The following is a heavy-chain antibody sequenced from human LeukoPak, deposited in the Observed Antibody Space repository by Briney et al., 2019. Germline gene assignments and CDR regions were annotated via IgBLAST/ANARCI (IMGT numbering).Heavy chain of an antibody. D-gene: IGHD3-22*01. J-gene: IGHJ4*02. CDR2: ISAYNGDT. Sequence: ASVKVSCKASGFTFTHYGITWVRQAPGQGLEWLGWISAYNGDTKFAQNLQGRVTMSTDASTSTGYMELRSLRPDDTAVYYCGRDFSNTSGFKVVVDYWGQGTLVTVSS. CDR1: GFTFTHYG. CDR3: GRDFSNTSGFKVVVDY. V-gene: IGHV1-18*01.